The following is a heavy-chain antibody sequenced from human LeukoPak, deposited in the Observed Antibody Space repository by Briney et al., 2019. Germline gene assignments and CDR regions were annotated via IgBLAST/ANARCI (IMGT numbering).Heavy chain of an antibody. V-gene: IGHV3-30*04. CDR1: GFTFSSYA. D-gene: IGHD3-10*01. CDR3: ARPMVREVGRYYFDY. CDR2: ISYDGSNK. J-gene: IGHJ4*02. Sequence: GGSLRLSCAASGFTFSSYAMHWVRQAPGKGLEWVAVISYDGSNKYYADSVKGRFTISRDNSKNTLYLQMNSLRAEDTAVYYCARPMVREVGRYYFDYWGQGTLVTVSS.